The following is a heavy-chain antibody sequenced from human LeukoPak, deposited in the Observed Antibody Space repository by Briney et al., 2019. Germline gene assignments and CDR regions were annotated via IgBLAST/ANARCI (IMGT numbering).Heavy chain of an antibody. J-gene: IGHJ3*02. CDR3: ARDLGGAFDI. CDR1: GYTFTSCY. CDR2: ISAYNGNT. Sequence: ASVKVSCKASGYTFTSCYMHWVRQAPGQGLEWMGWISAYNGNTNYAQKLQGRVTMTTDTSTSTAYMELRSLRSDDTAVYYCARDLGGAFDIWGQGTMATVSS. D-gene: IGHD3-16*01. V-gene: IGHV1-18*04.